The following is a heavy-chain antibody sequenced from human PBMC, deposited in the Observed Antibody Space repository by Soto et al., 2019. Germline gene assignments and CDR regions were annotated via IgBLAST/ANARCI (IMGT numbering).Heavy chain of an antibody. CDR3: ASKAACGGDCYAFDS. Sequence: QVYLVQSGAEVKKPGSSVKISCKASGGIFSSNTINWVRQAPGQGLEWMGGIIPLYGTASYAEKFQGRVTFTADKSTKTEYMELASLRSEDTAVYYCASKAACGGDCYAFDSWGQGTLVTVSS. D-gene: IGHD2-21*02. CDR1: GGIFSSNT. J-gene: IGHJ4*02. V-gene: IGHV1-69*06. CDR2: IIPLYGTA.